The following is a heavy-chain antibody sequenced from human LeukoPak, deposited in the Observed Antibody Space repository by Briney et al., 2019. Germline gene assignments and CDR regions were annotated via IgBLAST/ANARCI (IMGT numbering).Heavy chain of an antibody. Sequence: PGGSLRLSCAASGFTFSSYPMSWGRQAPGKGLEWVSAISGSGGSTYYADSVKGRFTISRDNSKNTLYLQMNSLRAEDTAVYYCAKGYDYVWGSYRSLFDYWGQGTLVTVSS. CDR2: ISGSGGST. V-gene: IGHV3-23*01. J-gene: IGHJ4*02. CDR1: GFTFSSYP. CDR3: AKGYDYVWGSYRSLFDY. D-gene: IGHD3-16*02.